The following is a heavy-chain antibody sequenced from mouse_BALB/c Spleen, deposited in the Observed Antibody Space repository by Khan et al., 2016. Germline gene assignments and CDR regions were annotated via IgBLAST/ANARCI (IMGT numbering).Heavy chain of an antibody. D-gene: IGHD2-1*01. CDR3: ERSRRMGGNYLFDY. CDR2: INPSSGYT. Sequence: QVQLQQSGAELARPGASVKMSCKASGYTFTIYTMHWVKQRPGQGLEWIGYINPSSGYTNYNQKFKDKATLTADKSSSTAYMQLSSLTSEDSAVXYYERSRRMGGNYLFDYWGQGTTLTVSS. V-gene: IGHV1-4*01. J-gene: IGHJ2*01. CDR1: GYTFTIYT.